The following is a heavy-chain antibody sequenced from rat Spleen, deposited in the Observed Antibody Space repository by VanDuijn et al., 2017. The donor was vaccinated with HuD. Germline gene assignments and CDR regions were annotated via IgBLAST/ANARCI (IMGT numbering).Heavy chain of an antibody. CDR2: IIYDGSST. D-gene: IGHD1-4*01. CDR1: GFTFSDYA. V-gene: IGHV5-17*01. Sequence: EVHLVESSGGLVQPGRSLKFSCAASGFTFSDYAMAWVRQAPKKGLEWVATIIYDGSSTYYRDSVKGRFTISRDNARSILYLQMDSLGSEDTATYYCATQGITAPHFDYWGQGVMVTVSS. J-gene: IGHJ2*01. CDR3: ATQGITAPHFDY.